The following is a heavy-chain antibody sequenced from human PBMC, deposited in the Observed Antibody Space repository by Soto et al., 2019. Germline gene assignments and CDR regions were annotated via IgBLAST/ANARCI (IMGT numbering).Heavy chain of an antibody. Sequence: GGSLRLSCAASGFTFRSYSMNWVRQAPGKGLEWVSYISSSSSTIYYADSVKGRFTISRDSAKNSLYLQMNSLRDEDTAVYYCAREPRYYYDSSGYLNWFDPWGQGTLVTVSS. J-gene: IGHJ5*02. CDR1: GFTFRSYS. V-gene: IGHV3-48*02. CDR3: AREPRYYYDSSGYLNWFDP. D-gene: IGHD3-22*01. CDR2: ISSSSSTI.